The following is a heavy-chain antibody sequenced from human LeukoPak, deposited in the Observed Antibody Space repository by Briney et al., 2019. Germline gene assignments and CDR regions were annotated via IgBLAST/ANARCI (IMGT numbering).Heavy chain of an antibody. V-gene: IGHV4-59*01. D-gene: IGHD6-6*01. CDR2: IYYSGST. CDR3: ARIGAPYYYYYYMDV. J-gene: IGHJ6*03. Sequence: PSETLSLTCTVSGGSISSYYWSWIRQPPGKGLEWIGYIYYSGSTNYNPSLKSRVTISVDTSKNQFSLKLSSVTAADTAVYYCARIGAPYYYYYYMDVWGKGTTVTISS. CDR1: GGSISSYY.